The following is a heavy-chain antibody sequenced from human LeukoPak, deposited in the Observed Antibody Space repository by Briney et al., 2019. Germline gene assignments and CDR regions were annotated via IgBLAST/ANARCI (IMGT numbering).Heavy chain of an antibody. J-gene: IGHJ4*02. Sequence: GGSLRLSCAASGFTFSSYGMNWVRQAPGKGLEWVSSISSSSSYIYYADSVKGRFTISRDNAENSLYLQMNSLRAEDTAVYYCASILTAYSQIDFDYWGQGTLVTVSS. CDR2: ISSSSSYI. CDR3: ASILTAYSQIDFDY. CDR1: GFTFSSYG. D-gene: IGHD3-9*01. V-gene: IGHV3-21*01.